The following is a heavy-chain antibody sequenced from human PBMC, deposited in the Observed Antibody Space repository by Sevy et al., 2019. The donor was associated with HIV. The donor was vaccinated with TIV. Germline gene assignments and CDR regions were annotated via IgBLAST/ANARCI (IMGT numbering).Heavy chain of an antibody. J-gene: IGHJ6*02. CDR1: GYRFTSYG. D-gene: IGHD2-8*02. CDR3: ARDKSVRVVYGVIRNFYGMDA. Sequence: ASVKVSCKASGYRFTSYGISWVRQAPGQGLEWMGWIDTYNGKTNYAQKFQDRVTVTTDTSTSTAYMELRSLRSDDTAIYYCARDKSVRVVYGVIRNFYGMDAWGQGTTVTVSS. V-gene: IGHV1-18*01. CDR2: IDTYNGKT.